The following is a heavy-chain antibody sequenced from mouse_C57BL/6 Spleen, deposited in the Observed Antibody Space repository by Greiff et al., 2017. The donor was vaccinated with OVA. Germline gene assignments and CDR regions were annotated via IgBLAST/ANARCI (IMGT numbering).Heavy chain of an antibody. J-gene: IGHJ1*03. CDR2: IDPEDGGT. V-gene: IGHV14-1*01. D-gene: IGHD5-1*01. Sequence: VQQQQSGAELVRPGASVKLSCTASGFTFKDYYMHWVKQRPEQGLEWIGRIDPEDGGTEYAAKFQGKATMTADTSSNTDYLQLSSLTSEDTAVYYCTTPYRSYWYFDVWGTGTTVTVSS. CDR3: TTPYRSYWYFDV. CDR1: GFTFKDYY.